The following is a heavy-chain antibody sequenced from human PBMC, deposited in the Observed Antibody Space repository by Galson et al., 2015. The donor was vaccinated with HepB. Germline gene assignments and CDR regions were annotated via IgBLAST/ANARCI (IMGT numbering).Heavy chain of an antibody. Sequence: SLRLSCAASGFTFSSYAMHWVRQAPGKGLEWVAVISYDGSNKYYADSVKGRFTISRDNSKNTLYLQMNSLRAEDTAVYYCAREVLESFDYWGQGTLVTVSS. V-gene: IGHV3-30-3*01. CDR1: GFTFSSYA. CDR2: ISYDGSNK. D-gene: IGHD3-3*01. J-gene: IGHJ4*02. CDR3: AREVLESFDY.